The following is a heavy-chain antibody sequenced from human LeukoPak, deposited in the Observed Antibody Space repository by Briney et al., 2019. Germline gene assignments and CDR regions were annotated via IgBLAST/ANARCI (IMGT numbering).Heavy chain of an antibody. CDR1: GDSVSSNIAA. CDR2: TYYRSKWYN. V-gene: IGHV6-1*01. Sequence: LSQTLSLTCAISGDSVSSNIAAWNWIRQSPSRGLEWLGRTYYRSKWYNDYAVSVKSRITTNPDTSKNQFSLQLNSVTPEDTAVYYCARDHNWNYVADYYYYMDVWGKGTTVTVSS. D-gene: IGHD1-7*01. J-gene: IGHJ6*03. CDR3: ARDHNWNYVADYYYYMDV.